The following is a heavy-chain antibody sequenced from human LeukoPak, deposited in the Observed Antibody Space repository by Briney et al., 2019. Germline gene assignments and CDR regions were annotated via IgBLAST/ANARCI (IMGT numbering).Heavy chain of an antibody. CDR2: ISYDGSNK. CDR3: AKERPQTYYDFWSGRAYYYYGMDV. D-gene: IGHD3-3*01. V-gene: IGHV3-30*18. CDR1: GFTFSSYG. Sequence: GGSLRPSCAASGFTFSSYGMHWVRQAPGKGLEWVAVISYDGSNKYYADSVKGRFTISRDSSKNTLYLQMNSLRAEDTAVYYCAKERPQTYYDFWSGRAYYYYGMDVWGQGTTVTVSS. J-gene: IGHJ6*02.